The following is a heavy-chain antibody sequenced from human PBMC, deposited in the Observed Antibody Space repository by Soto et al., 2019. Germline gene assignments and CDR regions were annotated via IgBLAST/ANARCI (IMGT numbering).Heavy chain of an antibody. CDR1: GFTFSSYA. Sequence: QVQLVESGGGVVQPGRSLRLSCAASGFTFSSYAMHWVRQAPCKGLEWVAVISYDGSNKYYADSVKGRFTISRDNSKNTLYLQMNSLRAEDTAVYYCARARYCSSTSCYRRAVGYYYGMDVWGQGTTVTVSS. V-gene: IGHV3-30-3*01. CDR2: ISYDGSNK. CDR3: ARARYCSSTSCYRRAVGYYYGMDV. D-gene: IGHD2-2*01. J-gene: IGHJ6*02.